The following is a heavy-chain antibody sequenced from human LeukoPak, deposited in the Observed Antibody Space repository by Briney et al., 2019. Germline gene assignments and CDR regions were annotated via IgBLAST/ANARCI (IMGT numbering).Heavy chain of an antibody. D-gene: IGHD3-16*01. Sequence: GGSLRLSCAASGFTFSTYAMSWVRQAPGKGLEGVSAISYSGGGTYYADSVKGRFTISRDNSKNTLYLQMNSLRAEDTAVYYCARVGDDYTYDYWGQGTLVTVSS. J-gene: IGHJ4*02. CDR2: ISYSGGGT. CDR3: ARVGDDYTYDY. CDR1: GFTFSTYA. V-gene: IGHV3-23*01.